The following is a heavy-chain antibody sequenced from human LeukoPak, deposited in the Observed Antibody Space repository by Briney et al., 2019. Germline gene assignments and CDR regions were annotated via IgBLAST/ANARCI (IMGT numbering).Heavy chain of an antibody. V-gene: IGHV3-64D*06. CDR1: GFTFSSTS. J-gene: IGHJ6*02. CDR3: VRDYYGMDV. CDR2: ISDTGGNT. Sequence: GGSLRLSCAASGFTFSSTSMNWVRQAPGKGLDYVSVISDTGGNTYYAESVKGRFTISRDNSKNTLYLQMSSLRAEDTGVYYCVRDYYGMDVWGQGTTVTVSS.